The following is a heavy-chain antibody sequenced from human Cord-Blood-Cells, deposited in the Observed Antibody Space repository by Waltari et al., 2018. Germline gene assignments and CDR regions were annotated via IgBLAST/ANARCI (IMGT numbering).Heavy chain of an antibody. CDR1: GFTVSSNY. CDR3: ARIWFGELPDY. CDR2: IYSGGST. D-gene: IGHD3-10*01. V-gene: IGHV3-53*01. Sequence: EVQLVESGGGLIQPGGSLRLSCAASGFTVSSNYMSGVRQAPGKGLEWVSVIYSGGSTYYADSVKGRFTISRDNSKNTLYLQMNSLRAEDTAVYYCARIWFGELPDYWGQGTLVTVSS. J-gene: IGHJ4*02.